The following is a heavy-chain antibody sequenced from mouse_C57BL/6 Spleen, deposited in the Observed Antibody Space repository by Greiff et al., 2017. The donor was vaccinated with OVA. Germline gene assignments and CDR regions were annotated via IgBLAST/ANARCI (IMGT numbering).Heavy chain of an antibody. CDR1: GFTFSDYG. CDR2: ISNLAYSI. J-gene: IGHJ2*01. Sequence: DVMLVESGGGLVQPGGSLKLSCAASGFTFSDYGMAWVRQAPRKGPEWVAFISNLAYSIYYADTVTGRFTISRENAKNTLYLEMSSLRSEDTAMYYCARHDSSGYFDYWGQGTTLTVSS. CDR3: ARHDSSGYFDY. V-gene: IGHV5-15*01. D-gene: IGHD3-2*02.